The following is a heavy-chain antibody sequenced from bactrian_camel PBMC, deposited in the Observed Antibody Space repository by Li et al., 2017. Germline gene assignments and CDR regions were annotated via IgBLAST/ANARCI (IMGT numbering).Heavy chain of an antibody. J-gene: IGHJ4*01. Sequence: QLVESGGGLVQPGGSLRLSCAASGFTFSSCYMSWVRQAPGKGLEWVSSVYSDGTNTYYADSVKSRFTISRDNAKGTLYLQMDNLKTDDTAVYYCATVIRCSGGYCYGWTFGYNVWGQGTQVTVS. D-gene: IGHD2*01. CDR1: GFTFSSCY. CDR3: ATVIRCSGGYCYGWTFGYNV. V-gene: IGHV3-2*01. CDR2: VYSDGTNT.